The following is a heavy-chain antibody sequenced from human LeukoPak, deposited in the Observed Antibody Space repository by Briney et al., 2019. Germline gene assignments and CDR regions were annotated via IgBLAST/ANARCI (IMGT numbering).Heavy chain of an antibody. D-gene: IGHD1-7*01. Sequence: ASVKVSCKASGYAFTGYYMHWVRQAPGQGLEWMGWINPKRGGTNYAQNFQGRVTMTTDTSISTAYMELSRLTSEDTAVYYCARLDSGTTPWGQGTLVTVSS. J-gene: IGHJ5*02. V-gene: IGHV1-2*02. CDR2: INPKRGGT. CDR1: GYAFTGYY. CDR3: ARLDSGTTP.